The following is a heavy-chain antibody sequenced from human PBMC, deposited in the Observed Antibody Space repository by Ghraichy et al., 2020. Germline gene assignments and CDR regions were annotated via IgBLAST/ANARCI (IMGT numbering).Heavy chain of an antibody. CDR3: TRYDFWGYYYMDV. CDR2: IRSKAYGGTT. J-gene: IGHJ6*03. Sequence: GSLRLSCTASGFTFGDYAMSWFRQAPGKGLEWVGFIRSKAYGGTTEYAASVKGRFTISRDDSKSIAYLQMNSLKTEDTAVYYCTRYDFWGYYYMDVWGKGTTVTVSS. V-gene: IGHV3-49*03. CDR1: GFTFGDYA. D-gene: IGHD3-3*01.